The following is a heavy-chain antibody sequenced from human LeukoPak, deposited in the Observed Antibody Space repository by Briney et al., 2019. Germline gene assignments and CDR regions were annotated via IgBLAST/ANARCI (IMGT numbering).Heavy chain of an antibody. D-gene: IGHD6-13*01. J-gene: IGHJ5*02. V-gene: IGHV4-31*03. CDR1: GGSISSGGYY. Sequence: SETLSLTCTVSGGSISSGGYYWSWIRQHPGKGLEWIGYIYYSGSTYYNPSLKSRVTISLDTSKNQFSLKLSSVTAADTAVYYCARDSSSWSGWFDPWGQGTLVTVFS. CDR3: ARDSSSWSGWFDP. CDR2: IYYSGST.